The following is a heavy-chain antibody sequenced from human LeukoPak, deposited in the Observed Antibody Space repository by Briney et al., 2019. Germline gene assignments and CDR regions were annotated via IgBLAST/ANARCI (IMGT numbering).Heavy chain of an antibody. D-gene: IGHD3-22*01. CDR1: GGSISSSSYY. J-gene: IGHJ5*02. CDR3: ARDAYYYDSSGELRFDP. Sequence: SETLSLTCTFSGGSISSSSYYWGWIRQPPGKGLEWIGSIYYSGSTYYNPSLKSRVTISVDTSKNQFSLKLSSVTAADTAVYYCARDAYYYDSSGELRFDPWGQGTLVTVSS. CDR2: IYYSGST. V-gene: IGHV4-39*07.